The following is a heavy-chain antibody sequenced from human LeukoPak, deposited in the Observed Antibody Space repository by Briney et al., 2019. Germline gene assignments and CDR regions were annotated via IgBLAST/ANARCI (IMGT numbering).Heavy chain of an antibody. V-gene: IGHV4-59*01. Sequence: SETLSLTCTVSGASISTYYWSWIRQPPGKGLKWIGSIYYSGSTNSNPSLKSRLTISVDTSKNQVSLKLSSVTAADTAVYSCARGAPFDYWGQGALVTVSS. CDR2: IYYSGST. CDR3: ARGAPFDY. J-gene: IGHJ4*02. CDR1: GASISTYY.